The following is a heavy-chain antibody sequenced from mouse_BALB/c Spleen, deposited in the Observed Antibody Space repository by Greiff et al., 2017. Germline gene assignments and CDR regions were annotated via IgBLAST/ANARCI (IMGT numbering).Heavy chain of an antibody. CDR1: GYSITSDYA. V-gene: IGHV3-2*02. CDR3: ARSGNGYEWYFNV. D-gene: IGHD2-2*01. CDR2: ISYSGST. Sequence: EVKLVESGPGLVKPSQSLSLTCTVTGYSITSDYAWNWIRQFPGNKLEWMGYISYSGSTSYNPSLKSRISITRDTSKNQFFLQLNSVTTEDTATYYCARSGNGYEWYFNVWGAGTTVTVSS. J-gene: IGHJ1*01.